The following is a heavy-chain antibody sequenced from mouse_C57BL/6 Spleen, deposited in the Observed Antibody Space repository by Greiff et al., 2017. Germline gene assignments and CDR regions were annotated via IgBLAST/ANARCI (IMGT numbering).Heavy chain of an antibody. CDR2: ISSGGSYT. CDR3: ARHEDGYHTDYAMDY. V-gene: IGHV5-6*01. Sequence: EVMLVESGGDLVKPGGSLKLSCAASGFTFSSYGMSWVRQTPDKRLEWVATISSGGSYTYYPDSVKGRFTISRDNAKNTLYKQMSSLKSEDTALYYCARHEDGYHTDYAMDYWGKGATVTVSS. J-gene: IGHJ4*01. D-gene: IGHD2-3*01. CDR1: GFTFSSYG.